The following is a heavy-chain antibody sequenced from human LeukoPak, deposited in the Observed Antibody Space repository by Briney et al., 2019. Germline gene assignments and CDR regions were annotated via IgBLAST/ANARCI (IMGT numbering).Heavy chain of an antibody. CDR2: IKSDGSVT. V-gene: IGHV3-74*01. D-gene: IGHD1-14*01. Sequence: HPGGSLRLSCAASGFTFSSYWMHWVRQAPGERLVWVSRIKSDGSVTWYADSVKGRFTISRDNAKNMLYLQMNSLRDEDTAVYFCARDHDAVGTTIDHWGQGTLVTVSS. CDR3: ARDHDAVGTTIDH. CDR1: GFTFSSYW. J-gene: IGHJ4*02.